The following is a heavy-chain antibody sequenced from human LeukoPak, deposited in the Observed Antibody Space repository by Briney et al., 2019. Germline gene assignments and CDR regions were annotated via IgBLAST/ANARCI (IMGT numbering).Heavy chain of an antibody. V-gene: IGHV3-53*01. CDR2: IHSADTT. Sequence: GGSLRLSCAASGLTVSSNHMNWVRQAPGKGLEWVSVIHSADTTYYAGSVKGRFTISRDNSKDTLYLQMNSLRAEDTAVYYCASSSWYGGFDYWGQGTLVTVSS. CDR3: ASSSWYGGFDY. J-gene: IGHJ4*02. D-gene: IGHD6-13*01. CDR1: GLTVSSNH.